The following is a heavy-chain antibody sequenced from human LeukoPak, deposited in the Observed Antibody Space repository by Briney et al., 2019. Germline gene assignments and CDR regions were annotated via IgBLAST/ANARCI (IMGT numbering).Heavy chain of an antibody. Sequence: SETLSLTCTVYDESFSDYFWIWIRQPPGEGLEWIGEIIHTGRNNSERMKYNPFLQSRVTISIDTSRNQFSLKLTSVTAADTAVYYCANIRDGYNHFDYWGQGTLVTVSS. CDR3: ANIRDGYNHFDY. CDR2: IIHTGRN. J-gene: IGHJ4*02. D-gene: IGHD5-24*01. V-gene: IGHV4-34*12. CDR1: DESFSDYF.